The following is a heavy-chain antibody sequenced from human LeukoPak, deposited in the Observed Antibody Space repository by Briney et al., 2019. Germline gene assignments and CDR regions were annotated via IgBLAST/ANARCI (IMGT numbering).Heavy chain of an antibody. D-gene: IGHD3-10*01. Sequence: SETLSLTCSVSGGSIINHQWSWIRQPAGRGPEWIGRIHTAGTSDYNPALRSRVTMSADTSKNQFSLKLTSVTVADTAMYCCARGGLGDWDYWGQGILVTVSS. CDR2: IHTAGTS. CDR1: GGSIINHQ. J-gene: IGHJ4*02. CDR3: ARGGLGDWDY. V-gene: IGHV4-4*07.